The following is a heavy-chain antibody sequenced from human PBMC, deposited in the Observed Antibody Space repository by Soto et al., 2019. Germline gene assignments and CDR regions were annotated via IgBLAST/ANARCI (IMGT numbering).Heavy chain of an antibody. Sequence: EVQLVESGGGLVKPGGSLRLSCAASGFTFSSYSMNWVRQAPGKGLEWVSSISSSSSYIYYADSVKGRFTISRDNAKNSRYLQMNSLRAEDTAVYYCARDAPFGYGDYAGPQYYYYGMDVWGQGTTVIVSS. CDR1: GFTFSSYS. CDR2: ISSSSSYI. CDR3: ARDAPFGYGDYAGPQYYYYGMDV. D-gene: IGHD4-17*01. J-gene: IGHJ6*02. V-gene: IGHV3-21*01.